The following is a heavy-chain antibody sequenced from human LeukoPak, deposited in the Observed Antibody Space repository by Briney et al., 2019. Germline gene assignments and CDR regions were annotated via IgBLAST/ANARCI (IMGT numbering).Heavy chain of an antibody. D-gene: IGHD1-26*01. CDR1: GGTFSSYA. CDR3: ARDSHLVGATIGPFDY. V-gene: IGHV1-69*04. J-gene: IGHJ4*02. CDR2: IIPILGIP. Sequence: SVKVSCKASGGTFSSYAISWVRQAPGQGLEWMGRIIPILGIPNYAQKFQGRVTVTADKSTSTAYMELSSLRSEDTAVYYCARDSHLVGATIGPFDYWGQGTLVTVSS.